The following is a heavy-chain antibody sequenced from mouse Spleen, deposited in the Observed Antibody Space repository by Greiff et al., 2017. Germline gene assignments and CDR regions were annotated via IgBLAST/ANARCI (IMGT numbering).Heavy chain of an antibody. CDR2: INPSSGYT. CDR3: VNWDLDY. J-gene: IGHJ2*01. V-gene: IGHV1-4*01. CDR1: GYTFTSYT. Sequence: QVQLQQSGAELARPGASVKMSCKAFGYTFTSYTMHWVKQRPGQGLEWIGYINPSSGYTKYNQKFKDKATLTADKSSSTAYMQLSSLTSEDSAVYYCVNWDLDYWGQGTTLTVSS. D-gene: IGHD4-1*01.